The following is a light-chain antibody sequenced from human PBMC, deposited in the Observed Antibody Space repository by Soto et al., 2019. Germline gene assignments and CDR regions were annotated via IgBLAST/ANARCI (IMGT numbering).Light chain of an antibody. CDR2: RTS. CDR3: QQYGRT. V-gene: IGKV3-20*01. Sequence: EIVLTQSPGTLCLSPGERAALSCRASQTISRNYIAWYQQKPGRAPRLLISRTSNRATGIADRFSGSGSGTDFSLTISSLEPEDSAVYFCQQYGRTFGQGTKVDIK. CDR1: QTISRNY. J-gene: IGKJ1*01.